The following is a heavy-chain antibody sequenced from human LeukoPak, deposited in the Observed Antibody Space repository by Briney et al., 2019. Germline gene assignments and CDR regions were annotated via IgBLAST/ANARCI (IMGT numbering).Heavy chain of an antibody. CDR2: INAGNGNT. D-gene: IGHD5-12*01. CDR3: AREVVATIGAWFDP. CDR1: GYTFTSYA. J-gene: IGHJ5*02. V-gene: IGHV1-3*01. Sequence: GASVKVSCKASGYTFTSYAMHWGRQAPGQRLEWMGWINAGNGNTKYSQKFQGRVTITRDTSASTAYMELSSLRSEDTAVYYCAREVVATIGAWFDPWGQGTLVTVSS.